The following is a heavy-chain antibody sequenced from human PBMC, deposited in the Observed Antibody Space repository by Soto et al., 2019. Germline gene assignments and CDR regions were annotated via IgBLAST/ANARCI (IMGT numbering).Heavy chain of an antibody. CDR1: GYTFTSYG. Sequence: ASLKVSCKASGYTFTSYGISWVRQAPGQGLEWMGWISAYNGNTNYAQKLQGRVTMTTDTSTSTAYMELRSLRSDDTAVYYCARVIYGSGSGRAFDIWGQGTMVTVSS. CDR3: ARVIYGSGSGRAFDI. D-gene: IGHD3-10*01. J-gene: IGHJ3*02. CDR2: ISAYNGNT. V-gene: IGHV1-18*01.